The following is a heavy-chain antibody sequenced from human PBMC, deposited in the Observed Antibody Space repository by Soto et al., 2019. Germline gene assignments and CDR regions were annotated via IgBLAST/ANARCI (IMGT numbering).Heavy chain of an antibody. D-gene: IGHD5-12*01. CDR2: INPSGGST. CDR3: ATDIVAPYGMDV. Sequence: ASVKVSCKASGYTFTSYYMHWVRQAPGQGLEWMGIINPSGGSTSYAQKFQGRVTMTRDTSTSTVYMELSSLRSEDTAVYYCATDIVAPYGMDVWGQGTTVTVSS. V-gene: IGHV1-46*01. CDR1: GYTFTSYY. J-gene: IGHJ6*02.